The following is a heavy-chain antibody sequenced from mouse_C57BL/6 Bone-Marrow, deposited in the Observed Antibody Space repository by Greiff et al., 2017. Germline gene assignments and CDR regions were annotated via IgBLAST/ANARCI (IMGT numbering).Heavy chain of an antibody. J-gene: IGHJ1*03. CDR1: GYTFTDYE. V-gene: IGHV1-15*01. Sequence: QVQLQQSGAELVRPGASVTLSCKASGYTFTDYEMHWVKQTPVHGVEWIGAIDPETGGTAYNQKFKGKAILTADKSSSTAYMELRSLTSEDSAVYYCTDYYGQRYFDVWGTGTTVTVSS. CDR2: IDPETGGT. D-gene: IGHD1-2*01. CDR3: TDYYGQRYFDV.